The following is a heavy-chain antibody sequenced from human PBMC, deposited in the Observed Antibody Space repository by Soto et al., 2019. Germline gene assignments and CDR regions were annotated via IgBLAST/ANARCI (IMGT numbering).Heavy chain of an antibody. Sequence: GGSLTLSCPAPVLTFSSYAMDWLRHALVEVLEWVAVISYDGSNKYYADSVKGRFTISRDNSKNTLYLQMNSLRAEDTAVYYCARDPMIVVVITTAWYFDYWGQGTLVTVSS. J-gene: IGHJ4*02. CDR1: VLTFSSYA. CDR2: ISYDGSNK. CDR3: ARDPMIVVVITTAWYFDY. D-gene: IGHD3-22*01. V-gene: IGHV3-30-3*01.